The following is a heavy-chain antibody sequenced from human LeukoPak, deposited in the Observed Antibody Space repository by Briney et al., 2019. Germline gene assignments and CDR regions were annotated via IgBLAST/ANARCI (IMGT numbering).Heavy chain of an antibody. Sequence: SETLSLTCTVSGGSISSSSYYWGWIRQPPGKGLEWIGSIYYSGSTYYNPSLKSRVTISVDTSKNQFSLKLSSVTAADTAVYYCARELGYYYYYHMDVWGKGTTVTVSS. CDR3: ARELGYYYYYHMDV. CDR1: GGSISSSSYY. V-gene: IGHV4-39*07. CDR2: IYYSGST. D-gene: IGHD3-16*01. J-gene: IGHJ6*03.